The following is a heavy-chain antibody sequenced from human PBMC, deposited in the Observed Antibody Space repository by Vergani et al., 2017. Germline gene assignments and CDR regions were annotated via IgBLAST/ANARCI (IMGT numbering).Heavy chain of an antibody. Sequence: QVQLQESGPGLVKPSETLSLTCTVSGGSISSSSYYWGWIRQPPGKGMEWIGSIYYSGSTYYNPSLKSRVTISVATSKNQFSLKLSSVTAADTAVYYCARRIYYDSSGYADWGQGTLVTVSS. J-gene: IGHJ4*02. V-gene: IGHV4-39*01. CDR2: IYYSGST. CDR3: ARRIYYDSSGYAD. D-gene: IGHD3-22*01. CDR1: GGSISSSSYY.